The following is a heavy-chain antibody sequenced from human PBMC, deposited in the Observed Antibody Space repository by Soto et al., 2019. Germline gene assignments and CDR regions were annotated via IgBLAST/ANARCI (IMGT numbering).Heavy chain of an antibody. CDR1: GYSFTTSW. CDR3: ARQQSTLVKWFDP. D-gene: IGHD3-9*01. CDR2: IYPGDSDT. V-gene: IGHV5-51*01. J-gene: IGHJ5*02. Sequence: PGESLKISCQASGYSFTTSWIGWVRQTPGKGLEWMGMIYPGDSDTRYSPSFQGHITISVDKSITTAYLQWNNLKASDTAIYFCARQQSTLVKWFDPWGQGTLVTVS.